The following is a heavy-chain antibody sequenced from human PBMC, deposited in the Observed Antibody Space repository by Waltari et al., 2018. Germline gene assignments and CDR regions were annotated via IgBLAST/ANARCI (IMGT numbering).Heavy chain of an antibody. CDR3: ARDGDNCSGGSCYSRLVDY. V-gene: IGHV4-39*07. Sequence: QLQLQESGPGLVKPSETLSLTCTVSGGSISSSSYYWGWIRQPPGKGLEGIGSSDYSGSTYYNPSLRRRVTISVDTSKNQFSLKLSSVTAAYTAVYYCARDGDNCSGGSCYSRLVDYWGQGTLVTVSS. CDR1: GGSISSSSYY. J-gene: IGHJ4*02. D-gene: IGHD2-15*01. CDR2: SDYSGST.